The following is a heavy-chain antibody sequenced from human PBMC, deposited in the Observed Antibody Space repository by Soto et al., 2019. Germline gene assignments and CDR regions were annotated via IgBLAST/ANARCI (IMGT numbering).Heavy chain of an antibody. Sequence: PSETLSLTCTVSGGSMTSYYWTWIRQPAGKGLEWIGRVYSSGGTHYSPSLKSRVTISLDTSKNQFSLRLLSVTDADTAVYFCARGQRFSDWFDPWGQGTLVTVSS. V-gene: IGHV4-4*07. J-gene: IGHJ5*02. CDR3: ARGQRFSDWFDP. CDR1: GGSMTSYY. D-gene: IGHD3-3*01. CDR2: VYSSGGT.